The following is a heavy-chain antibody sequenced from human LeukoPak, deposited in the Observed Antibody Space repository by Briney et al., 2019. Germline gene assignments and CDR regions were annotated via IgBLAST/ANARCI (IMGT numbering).Heavy chain of an antibody. Sequence: SETLSLTCAVYGGSVSGYYWSWIRQPPGKGLEWIGEINHSGSTNYNPSLKSRVTISVDTSKNQVSLKLSSVTAAETVVYYCAGGHSSSWRACDYWGEGTLVTVSS. CDR1: GGSVSGYY. J-gene: IGHJ4*02. CDR3: AGGHSSSWRACDY. D-gene: IGHD6-13*01. CDR2: INHSGST. V-gene: IGHV4-34*01.